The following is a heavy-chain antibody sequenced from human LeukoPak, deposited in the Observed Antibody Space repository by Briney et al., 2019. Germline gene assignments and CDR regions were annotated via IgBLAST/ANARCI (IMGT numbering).Heavy chain of an antibody. J-gene: IGHJ4*02. V-gene: IGHV4-38-2*02. CDR1: AYSISSGYY. CDR2: IYHSGSP. D-gene: IGHD4-17*01. Sequence: PSETLSLTCTVSAYSISSGYYWGWIRQPPGKGLEWIGSIYHSGSPYYNPSLKSRVTISVDTSKSQFSLRLSSVTAADTAVYFCAGYHAYGVTTPPLGYWGQGTLVTVAS. CDR3: AGYHAYGVTTPPLGY.